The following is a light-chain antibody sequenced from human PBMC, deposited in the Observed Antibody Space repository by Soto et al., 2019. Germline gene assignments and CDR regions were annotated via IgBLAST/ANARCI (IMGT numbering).Light chain of an antibody. CDR3: QQYDNWPPCT. Sequence: AIQMTQSPSSLSASVGDRVTITCRASQGIRNDLGWFQQKLGKAPKLLMYAASSPQSGVPSRFSGSGSGTDFTLTISSLQPEDVATYYCQQYDNWPPCTFGQGTKLEVK. CDR1: QGIRND. V-gene: IGKV1-6*01. CDR2: AAS. J-gene: IGKJ2*02.